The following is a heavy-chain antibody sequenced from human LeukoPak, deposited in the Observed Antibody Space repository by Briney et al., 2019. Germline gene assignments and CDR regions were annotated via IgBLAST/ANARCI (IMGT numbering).Heavy chain of an antibody. J-gene: IGHJ4*02. Sequence: ASVKVSCKSSGGIFSRYAFSWVRQAPAQGLEWVGWINPNSGGTNYAQKFQGGVTMNRDTYINTAYMALSRQRSDDTAVCYCARDRRAYSSSQNYWGQGTLVTVSS. CDR3: ARDRRAYSSSQNY. CDR2: INPNSGGT. CDR1: GGIFSRYA. D-gene: IGHD6-13*01. V-gene: IGHV1-2*02.